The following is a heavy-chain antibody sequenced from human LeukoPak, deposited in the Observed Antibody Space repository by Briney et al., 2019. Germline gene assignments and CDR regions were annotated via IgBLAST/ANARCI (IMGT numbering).Heavy chain of an antibody. CDR3: ARDRGYQLLSDAFDI. Sequence: ASVKVSCKASGYTFTSYDINWVRQATGQGLEWMGWINPNSGGTNYAQKFQGRVTMTRDTSISTAYMELSRLRSDDTAVYYCARDRGYQLLSDAFDIWGQGTMVTVSS. CDR1: GYTFTSYD. J-gene: IGHJ3*02. D-gene: IGHD2-2*01. CDR2: INPNSGGT. V-gene: IGHV1-2*02.